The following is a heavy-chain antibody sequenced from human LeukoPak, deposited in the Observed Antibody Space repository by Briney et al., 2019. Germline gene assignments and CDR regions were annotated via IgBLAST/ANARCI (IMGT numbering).Heavy chain of an antibody. D-gene: IGHD6-19*01. Sequence: SETLSLTCTVSGGSISSSVYYWGWIRQPPGKGLEWIGSIYYSGSTYYNPSLKSRVTIYVDTSKNQFSLELSSVTAADTAVYYCARRMGTSGWLDYWGQGTLVTVSS. J-gene: IGHJ4*02. CDR3: ARRMGTSGWLDY. CDR1: GGSISSSVYY. CDR2: IYYSGST. V-gene: IGHV4-39*01.